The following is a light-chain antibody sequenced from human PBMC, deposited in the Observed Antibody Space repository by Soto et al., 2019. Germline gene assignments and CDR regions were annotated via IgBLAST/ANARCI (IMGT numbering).Light chain of an antibody. J-gene: IGKJ4*01. CDR2: WAS. V-gene: IGKV4-1*01. CDR3: QQYYSTFLT. Sequence: DIVMTQSPDSLAVSLGERATINCKSSQSVLYSSNNKNCLAWYQQKPGQPPKLLIYWASTRESGVPDRFSPSGSGTDFTLTISSLQAEDVAVYYCQQYYSTFLTFGGGTKVEIK. CDR1: QSVLYSSNNKNC.